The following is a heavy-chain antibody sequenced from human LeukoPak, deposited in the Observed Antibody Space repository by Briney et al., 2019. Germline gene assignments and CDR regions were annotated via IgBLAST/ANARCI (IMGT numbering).Heavy chain of an antibody. CDR1: GFTFSSYW. V-gene: IGHV3-7*01. Sequence: GGSLRLSCAASGFTFSSYWMSWVRQAPGKGVEWVANIKQDGSEKYYADSVKGRFTISRDNSKSTLYLQMNSLRAEDTAVYYCAKLHSGGWYAFFDYWGQGTLVTVSS. CDR3: AKLHSGGWYAFFDY. D-gene: IGHD6-19*01. J-gene: IGHJ4*02. CDR2: IKQDGSEK.